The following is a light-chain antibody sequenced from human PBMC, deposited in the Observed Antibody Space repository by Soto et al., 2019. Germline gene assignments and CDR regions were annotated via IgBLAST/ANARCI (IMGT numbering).Light chain of an antibody. Sequence: QSALTQPPSASGTPGQRVTIFCSGSSSNIGSNTVNWYQQLPGTAPKLLIYSNNQRPSGVPDRFSGSKSGTSASLAITGLQSEDEADYYCAAWDDSLNGVVSGGGTKVTVL. J-gene: IGLJ2*01. CDR1: SSNIGSNT. CDR2: SNN. CDR3: AAWDDSLNGVV. V-gene: IGLV1-44*01.